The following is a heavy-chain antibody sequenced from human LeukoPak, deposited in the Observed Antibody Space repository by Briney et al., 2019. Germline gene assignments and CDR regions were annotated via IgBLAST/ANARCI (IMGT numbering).Heavy chain of an antibody. CDR3: ARERSNSFFDY. V-gene: IGHV3-30*04. J-gene: IGHJ4*02. Sequence: GRSLRRSCAASGITFDSYAMHWVRQAPCKGLEWVSAISYNGSDEFYADAVKGRFTVTSDNSKSTLYLQMHNLRPEDTAVYYCARERSNSFFDYWGQGTLVTVSS. CDR1: GITFDSYA. D-gene: IGHD6-13*01. CDR2: ISYNGSDE.